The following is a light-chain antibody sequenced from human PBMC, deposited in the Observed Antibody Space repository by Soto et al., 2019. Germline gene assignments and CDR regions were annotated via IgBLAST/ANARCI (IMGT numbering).Light chain of an antibody. J-gene: IGKJ1*01. CDR2: AAS. V-gene: IGKV1-27*01. Sequence: DIQMTQSPSSLSASVGARVTLTCRASQDISNFLAWYQQRPGKVPKLLIYAASTLQSGVPSRFSGSGSGTDFTLTISSLQPEDVATYYCQKYNSAPRTFGQGTKVEIE. CDR1: QDISNF. CDR3: QKYNSAPRT.